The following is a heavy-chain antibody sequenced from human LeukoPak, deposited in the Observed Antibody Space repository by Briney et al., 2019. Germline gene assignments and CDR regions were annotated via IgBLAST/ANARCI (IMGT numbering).Heavy chain of an antibody. CDR3: ARDPRRYSSGWYDVRPFDY. J-gene: IGHJ4*02. D-gene: IGHD6-19*01. CDR2: IIPIFGTA. CDR1: GYTFTGYD. Sequence: ASVKVSCKASGYTFTGYDINWVRQAPGQGLEWMGGIIPIFGTANYAQKFQGRVTITADESTSTAYMELSSLRSEDTAVYYCARDPRRYSSGWYDVRPFDYWGQGTLVTVSS. V-gene: IGHV1-69*13.